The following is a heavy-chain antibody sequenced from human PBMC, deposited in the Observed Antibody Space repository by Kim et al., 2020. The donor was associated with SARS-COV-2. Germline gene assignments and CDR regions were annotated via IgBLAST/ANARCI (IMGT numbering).Heavy chain of an antibody. Sequence: GGSLRLSCAASGFTFSSNWMHWVRQAPGKGLVWVSRIKGDGGITVYADSVKGRFTISRDNAKNTLYLEMNSLRADDTAVYYCARTGYTNSKFDFWGQGTPVTGS. CDR3: ARTGYTNSKFDF. V-gene: IGHV3-74*01. D-gene: IGHD6-6*01. CDR2: IKGDGGIT. CDR1: GFTFSSNW. J-gene: IGHJ4*02.